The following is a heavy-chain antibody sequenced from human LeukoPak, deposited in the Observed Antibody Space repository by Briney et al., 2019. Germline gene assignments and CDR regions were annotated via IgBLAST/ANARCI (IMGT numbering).Heavy chain of an antibody. V-gene: IGHV3-23*01. D-gene: IGHD3-16*01. CDR3: ARDFLHLGG. Sequence: GGSLRLSCAVSGFTFRSYGMSWVRQAPGKGLEWVSSISGSGGSTYYADSVRGRFTISRDNSKNTLYLQMSSLRAEDTAVYYCARDFLHLGGWGQGTMVTVSS. J-gene: IGHJ3*01. CDR1: GFTFRSYG. CDR2: ISGSGGST.